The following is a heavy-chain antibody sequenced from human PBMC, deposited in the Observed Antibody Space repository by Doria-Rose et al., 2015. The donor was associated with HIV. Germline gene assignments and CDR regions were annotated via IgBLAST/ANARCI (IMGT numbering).Heavy chain of an antibody. J-gene: IGHJ4*02. CDR3: ARAVRNGWNELEDY. CDR1: GFTFTSYY. V-gene: IGHV1-46*01. Sequence: AEMKKPGASVRVSFTASGFTFTSYYVHWVRQAPGQGLEWMGIINPSDSTTSYAQKFQGRVTLTRDTSTSTVYMELSSLRSEDSAVYYCARAVRNGWNELEDYWGRGTLVTVSS. CDR2: INPSDSTT. D-gene: IGHD1-1*01.